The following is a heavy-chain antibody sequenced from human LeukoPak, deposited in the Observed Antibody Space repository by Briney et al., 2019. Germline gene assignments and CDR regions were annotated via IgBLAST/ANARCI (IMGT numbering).Heavy chain of an antibody. CDR2: IYYSGST. Sequence: PSETLSLTCTVSGGSISSYYWSWIRQPQGKGLEWIGYIYYSGSTNYNPSLKSRVTISVDTSKNQFSLKLSSVTAADTAVYYCARALGPMITFGGVIVTWFDPWGQGTLVTVSS. D-gene: IGHD3-16*02. CDR3: ARALGPMITFGGVIVTWFDP. V-gene: IGHV4-59*01. J-gene: IGHJ5*02. CDR1: GGSISSYY.